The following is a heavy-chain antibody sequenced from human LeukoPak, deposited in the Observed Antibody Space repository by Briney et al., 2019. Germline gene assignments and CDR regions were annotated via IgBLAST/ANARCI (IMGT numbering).Heavy chain of an antibody. CDR3: AKGGDSYGPYYFDY. CDR1: GFTFSSYW. D-gene: IGHD5-18*01. CDR2: IKQDGSEK. Sequence: PGGSLRLSCAASGFTFSSYWMSWVRQAPGKGLEWVANIKQDGSEKYYVDSVKGRFTISRDNAKNSLYLQMNSLRAEDTALYYCAKGGDSYGPYYFDYWGQGTLVTVSS. V-gene: IGHV3-7*03. J-gene: IGHJ4*02.